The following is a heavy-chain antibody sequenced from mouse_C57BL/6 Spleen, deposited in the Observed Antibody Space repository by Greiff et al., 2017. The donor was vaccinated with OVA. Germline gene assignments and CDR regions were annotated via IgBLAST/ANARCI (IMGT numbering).Heavy chain of an antibody. CDR3: ARDRYEYFDY. CDR2: INPNNGGT. Sequence: EVKLVESGPELVKPGASVKMSCKASGYTFTDYNMHWVKQSHGKSLEWIGYINPNNGGTSYNQKFKGKATLTVNKSSSTAYMELRSLTSEDSAVYYCARDRYEYFDYWGQGTTLTVSS. V-gene: IGHV1-22*01. D-gene: IGHD2-12*01. J-gene: IGHJ2*01. CDR1: GYTFTDYN.